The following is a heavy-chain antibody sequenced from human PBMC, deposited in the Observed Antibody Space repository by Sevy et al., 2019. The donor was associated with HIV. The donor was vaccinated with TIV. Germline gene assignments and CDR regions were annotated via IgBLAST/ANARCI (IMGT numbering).Heavy chain of an antibody. D-gene: IGHD2-8*01. Sequence: GGSLRLSCAGSGFTPSTYGMHCVRQAPGKGLEWVAVIGYDGNNKYYADSVKGRFTISRDNSKNTLFLQMDSLRAEDTAVYYCARDPRMYGDYLLAYFDYWGQGALVTVSS. CDR3: ARDPRMYGDYLLAYFDY. J-gene: IGHJ4*02. CDR2: IGYDGNNK. V-gene: IGHV3-33*01. CDR1: GFTPSTYG.